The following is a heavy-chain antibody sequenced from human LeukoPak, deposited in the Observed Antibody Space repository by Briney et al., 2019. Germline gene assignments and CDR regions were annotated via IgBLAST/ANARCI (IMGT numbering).Heavy chain of an antibody. J-gene: IGHJ4*02. CDR3: ARDFMYSVSCAGC. CDR2: IKTDGSST. V-gene: IGHV3-74*01. Sequence: GGSLRLSCAASGFTFSNYWMHWVRQVPGKGLMWVSRIKTDGSSTSYADSVKGRFTISRDNAKNTLYLQMNSLRVEDTAVYYCARDFMYSVSCAGCWGQGTLVTVSS. CDR1: GFTFSNYW. D-gene: IGHD6-13*01.